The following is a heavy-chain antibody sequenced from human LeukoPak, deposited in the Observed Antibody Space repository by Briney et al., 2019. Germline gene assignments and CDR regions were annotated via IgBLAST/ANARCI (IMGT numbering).Heavy chain of an antibody. J-gene: IGHJ4*02. CDR2: INHSGST. CDR3: ARLTTATTDY. CDR1: GGSFSGYY. V-gene: IGHV4-34*01. Sequence: SETLSLTCAVYGGSFSGYYWSWIRQPPGKGLEWIGEINHSGSTNYNPSLKSRVTISVDTSKNQFSLKLSSVTAADTAVYYCARLTTATTDYWGQGTLVIVSS. D-gene: IGHD1-1*01.